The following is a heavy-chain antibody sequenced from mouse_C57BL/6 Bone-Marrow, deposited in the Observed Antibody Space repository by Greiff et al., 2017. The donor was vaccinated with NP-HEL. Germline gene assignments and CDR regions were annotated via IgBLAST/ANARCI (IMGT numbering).Heavy chain of an antibody. CDR1: GYSFTGYY. CDR3: GREEHYYADNYAMDY. V-gene: IGHV1-42*01. CDR2: INPSTGGT. J-gene: IGHJ4*01. Sequence: VQLQQSGPELVKPGASVKISCKASGYSFTGYYMNWVKQSPEKSLEWIGEINPSTGGTTYNQKFKAKATLTVDKSSSTAYMQLKSLTSEDSAVSYCGREEHYYADNYAMDYWGQGTAVTVSS. D-gene: IGHD2-1*01.